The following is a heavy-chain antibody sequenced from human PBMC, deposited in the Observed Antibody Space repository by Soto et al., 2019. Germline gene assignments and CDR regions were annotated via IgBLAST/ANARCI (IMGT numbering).Heavy chain of an antibody. Sequence: VASVKVSCKGAGYTFSNYYMHWVRQAPGQGLEWMGIINPSGDSTSYAQEFQGRVTMTRETSTSTLYMDLSSLKSEDTAVYYCARATRSGSPHFDHWGQGTLVTVSS. CDR2: INPSGDST. CDR1: GYTFSNYY. J-gene: IGHJ4*02. D-gene: IGHD5-12*01. CDR3: ARATRSGSPHFDH. V-gene: IGHV1-46*01.